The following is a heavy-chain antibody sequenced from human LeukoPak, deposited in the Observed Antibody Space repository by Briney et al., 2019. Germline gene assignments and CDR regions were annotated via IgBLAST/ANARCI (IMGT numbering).Heavy chain of an antibody. Sequence: GRSLRLSCAASGFTSSSYGMHWVRQAPGKGLEWVAVISYDGSNKYYADSVKGRFTISRDNSKNTLYLQMNSLRAEDTAVYYCAKDSPTFGDLPVNWGQGTLVTVSS. D-gene: IGHD3-10*01. V-gene: IGHV3-30*18. CDR1: GFTSSSYG. CDR3: AKDSPTFGDLPVN. CDR2: ISYDGSNK. J-gene: IGHJ4*02.